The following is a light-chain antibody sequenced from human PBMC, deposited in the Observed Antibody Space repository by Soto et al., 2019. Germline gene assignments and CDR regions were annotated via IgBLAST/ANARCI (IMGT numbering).Light chain of an antibody. Sequence: EIVMTQSPATLSVSPGERATLSCRASQSVSSNLAWYQQKPGQAPRLLIYGASSRATGIPARFSGSGSGTEFTLTISSLQSEDFAVYYCQQYHNWPPMTFGQGTRLAIK. V-gene: IGKV3-15*01. CDR2: GAS. CDR1: QSVSSN. CDR3: QQYHNWPPMT. J-gene: IGKJ5*01.